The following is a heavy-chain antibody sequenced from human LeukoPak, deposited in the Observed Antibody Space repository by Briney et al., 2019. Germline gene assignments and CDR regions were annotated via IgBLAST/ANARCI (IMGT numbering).Heavy chain of an antibody. D-gene: IGHD3-3*01. CDR3: ARGGSLRSWSPGRGAFDI. J-gene: IGHJ3*02. CDR2: INPSGGTT. Sequence: ASVKVSCKASGYTFTNSYMHWVRQAPGQGLEWMGLINPSGGTTTYAQKFQGRVTITADESTSTAYMELSSLRSEDTAVYYCARGGSLRSWSPGRGAFDIWGQGTMVTVSS. V-gene: IGHV1-46*01. CDR1: GYTFTNSY.